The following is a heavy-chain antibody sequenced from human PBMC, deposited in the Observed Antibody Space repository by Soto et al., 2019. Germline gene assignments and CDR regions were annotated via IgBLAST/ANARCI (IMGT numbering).Heavy chain of an antibody. Sequence: GASVKVSCKASGYTFTSYAMHWVRQAPGQRLEWMGWINAGNGNTKYSQKFQGRVTITRDTSASTAYMELSGLRSEDTAVYYCARDRGSGIVVVPAASYGMDVWGQGTMVTVSS. V-gene: IGHV1-3*01. CDR3: ARDRGSGIVVVPAASYGMDV. CDR2: INAGNGNT. CDR1: GYTFTSYA. J-gene: IGHJ6*02. D-gene: IGHD2-2*01.